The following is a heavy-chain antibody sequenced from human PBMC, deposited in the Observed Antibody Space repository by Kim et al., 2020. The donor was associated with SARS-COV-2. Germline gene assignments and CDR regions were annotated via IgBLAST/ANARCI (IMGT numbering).Heavy chain of an antibody. J-gene: IGHJ4*02. CDR1: GITLSTYG. D-gene: IGHD4-17*01. Sequence: GGSLRLSCAASGITLSTYGMHWVRRAPGKGLEWVAVIWSDGSHEYYADAVKGRFSISRDNSKNTLDLQMSSLRADDTAVYYCATGLRCPGNYWGQGTLVTVSS. CDR3: ATGLRCPGNY. V-gene: IGHV3-33*01. CDR2: IWSDGSHE.